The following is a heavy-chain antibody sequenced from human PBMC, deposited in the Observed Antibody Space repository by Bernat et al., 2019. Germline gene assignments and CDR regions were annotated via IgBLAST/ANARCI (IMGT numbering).Heavy chain of an antibody. J-gene: IGHJ4*02. CDR1: GFTFSGFA. CDR3: ARVNSWIRCDY. D-gene: IGHD6-13*01. V-gene: IGHV3-23*01. Sequence: EVQLLESGGGLVQPGGSLRLSCAASGFTFSGFAMSWVRQAAGRGLEWVSDIGTTGGNTYYADSVRGRFTISRDNSKNTLYLQMDSLRGEDTAVYYCARVNSWIRCDYWGQGTLVTVAS. CDR2: IGTTGGNT.